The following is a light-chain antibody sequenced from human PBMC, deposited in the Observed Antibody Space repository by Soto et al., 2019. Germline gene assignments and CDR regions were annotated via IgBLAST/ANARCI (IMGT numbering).Light chain of an antibody. CDR2: DVS. J-gene: IGLJ2*01. V-gene: IGLV2-14*01. Sequence: QSALTQPASVSGSPGQSITITCTGTSSDVGGYNYGSWYQQRPGQAPKLMIYDVSNRASGVSNRFSGSKSGNTASLTISGLQSEDEADYYCSTYTSGSTRVFGGGTKLTVL. CDR3: STYTSGSTRV. CDR1: SSDVGGYNY.